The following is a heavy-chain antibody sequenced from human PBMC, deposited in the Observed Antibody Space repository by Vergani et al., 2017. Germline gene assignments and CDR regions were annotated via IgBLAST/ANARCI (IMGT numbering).Heavy chain of an antibody. D-gene: IGHD2-2*01. Sequence: QVQLVQSGAEVKKPGASVKVSCKASGYTFTSSGISWVRQAPGQGLEWMGWISAYNGNTNYAQKLQGRVTMTTDTSTSTAYMELSSLRSEDTAVYYCARDSRYCSSTSCYVGRDWFDPWGQGTLVTVSS. CDR1: GYTFTSSG. V-gene: IGHV1-18*01. CDR2: ISAYNGNT. J-gene: IGHJ5*02. CDR3: ARDSRYCSSTSCYVGRDWFDP.